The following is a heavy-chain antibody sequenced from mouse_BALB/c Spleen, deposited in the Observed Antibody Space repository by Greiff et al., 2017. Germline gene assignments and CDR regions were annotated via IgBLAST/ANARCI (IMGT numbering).Heavy chain of an antibody. J-gene: IGHJ2*01. CDR2: ISNGGGST. V-gene: IGHV5-12-2*01. Sequence: EVKVVESGGGLVQPGGSLKLSCAASGFTFSSYTMSWVRQTPEKRLEWVAYISNGGGSTYYPDTVKGRFTISRDNAKNTLYLQMSSLKSEDTAMYYCARGLLRLYYFDYWGQGTTLTVSS. CDR1: GFTFSSYT. CDR3: ARGLLRLYYFDY. D-gene: IGHD1-2*01.